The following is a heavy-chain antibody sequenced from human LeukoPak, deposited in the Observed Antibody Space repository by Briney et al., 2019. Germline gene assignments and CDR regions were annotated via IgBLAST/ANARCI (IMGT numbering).Heavy chain of an antibody. V-gene: IGHV4-39*01. CDR2: IYYSGST. Sequence: SETLSLTCTVSGGSISSSSYYWGWIRQPPGKGLEWIGSIYYSGSTYYNPSLKSRVTISVDTSKNQFSLKLSSVTAADTAVYYCARRAPDYGNYYYYGMVVWGQGTTVTVSS. J-gene: IGHJ6*02. CDR1: GGSISSSSYY. CDR3: ARRAPDYGNYYYYGMVV. D-gene: IGHD4-17*01.